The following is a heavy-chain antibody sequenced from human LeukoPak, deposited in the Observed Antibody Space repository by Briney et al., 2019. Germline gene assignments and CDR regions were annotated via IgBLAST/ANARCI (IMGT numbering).Heavy chain of an antibody. Sequence: SETLSLTCTVSGGSISSYYWSWIRQPPGKGLEWIGYIYYSGSTNYNPSLKSRVTISVDPSKHQFSLKLSSVTAADTAVYSCARVAYDYVWGSYRYPLYFDYWGQGNLVTVSS. V-gene: IGHV4-59*01. D-gene: IGHD3-16*02. CDR2: IYYSGST. CDR1: GGSISSYY. CDR3: ARVAYDYVWGSYRYPLYFDY. J-gene: IGHJ4*02.